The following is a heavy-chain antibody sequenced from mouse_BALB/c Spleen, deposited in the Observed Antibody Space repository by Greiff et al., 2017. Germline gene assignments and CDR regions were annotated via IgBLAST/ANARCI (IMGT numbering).Heavy chain of an antibody. CDR3: ASPNPYYAMDY. V-gene: IGHV3-2*02. CDR1: GYSITSDYA. CDR2: ISYSGST. Sequence: EVQLVESGPGLVKPSQSLSLTCTVTGYSITSDYAWNWIRQFPGNKLEWMGYISYSGSTSYNPSLKSRISITRDTSKNQFFLQLNSVTTEDTATYYCASPNPYYAMDYWGQGTSVTVSS. J-gene: IGHJ4*01. D-gene: IGHD6-1*01.